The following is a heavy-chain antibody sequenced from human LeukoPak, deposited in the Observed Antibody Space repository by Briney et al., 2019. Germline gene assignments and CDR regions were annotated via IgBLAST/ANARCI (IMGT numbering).Heavy chain of an antibody. D-gene: IGHD2-2*01. J-gene: IGHJ4*02. CDR1: GFTFSSYS. CDR3: ARDLGYCSSTSCPEGEYYFDY. V-gene: IGHV3-48*04. CDR2: ISSSSTI. Sequence: GGSLRLSCAASGFTFSSYSMNWVRQAPGKGLEWVSYISSSSTIYYADSVKGRFTISRDNAKNSLYLQMNSLRAEDTALYYCARDLGYCSSTSCPEGEYYFDYWGQGTLVTVSS.